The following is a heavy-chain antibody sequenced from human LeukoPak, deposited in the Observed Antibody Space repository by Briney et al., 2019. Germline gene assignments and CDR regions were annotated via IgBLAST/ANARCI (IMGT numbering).Heavy chain of an antibody. V-gene: IGHV3-33*01. J-gene: IGHJ4*02. CDR1: GFNFRSHG. CDR3: ARDRGTTTSTGAKGYFDS. D-gene: IGHD1/OR15-1a*01. Sequence: GGSLRLSCGASGFNFRSHGIHWVRQAPGKGLEWVGIIWYDGSNKYYADSVKGRFTISRDNSKNTLYLQMDSLRAEDTAIYYCARDRGTTTSTGAKGYFDSWGQGTLVTVSS. CDR2: IWYDGSNK.